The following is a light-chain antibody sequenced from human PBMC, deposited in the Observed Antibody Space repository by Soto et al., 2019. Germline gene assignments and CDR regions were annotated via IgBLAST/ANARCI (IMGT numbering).Light chain of an antibody. Sequence: TQYASFRSASGGDRVTFTCRASQGISSYLAWYQQKPGKAPKLLIYAASTLQRGVPSRFIGRGSGTEFCLTISSLEPDDLATQFFQHYSSYSEAFGQGTKVDIK. J-gene: IGKJ1*01. V-gene: IGKV1-9*01. CDR2: AAS. CDR3: QHYSSYSEA. CDR1: QGISSY.